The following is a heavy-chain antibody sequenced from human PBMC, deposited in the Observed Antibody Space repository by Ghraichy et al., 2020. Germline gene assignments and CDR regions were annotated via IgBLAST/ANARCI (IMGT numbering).Heavy chain of an antibody. D-gene: IGHD3-3*01. Sequence: GGSLRLSCAASGFTFSSYAMSWVRQAPGKGLEWVSAISGSGGSTYYADSVKGRFTIARDNSKNTLYLQMNSLRAEETAVYYCAKDKGEKKYYDFWSGPNYYGMDVWGQGTTGTVSS. CDR3: AKDKGEKKYYDFWSGPNYYGMDV. CDR2: ISGSGGST. V-gene: IGHV3-23*01. CDR1: GFTFSSYA. J-gene: IGHJ6*02.